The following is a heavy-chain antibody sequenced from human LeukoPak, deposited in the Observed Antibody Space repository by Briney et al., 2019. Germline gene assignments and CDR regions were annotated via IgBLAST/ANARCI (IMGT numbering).Heavy chain of an antibody. V-gene: IGHV3-64*01. Sequence: GGSLRLSCAASGLTFRSYGMHWVRQAPGKGLEYASAISSNGGRTYYANSVKGRFTISRDNSRNTLYLQMGSLKAEDMAVHYCATYYYDSGGFHFHHWGQGTLVTVSS. CDR1: GLTFRSYG. D-gene: IGHD3-22*01. J-gene: IGHJ1*01. CDR3: ATYYYDSGGFHFHH. CDR2: ISSNGGRT.